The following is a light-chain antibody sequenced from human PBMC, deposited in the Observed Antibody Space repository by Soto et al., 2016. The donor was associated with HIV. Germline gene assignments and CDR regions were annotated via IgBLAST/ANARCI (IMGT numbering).Light chain of an antibody. CDR2: GED. V-gene: IGLV3-19*01. J-gene: IGLJ2*01. CDR1: NLRNYY. Sequence: SSELTQDPAVSVALGQTVRITCQGDNLRNYYTNWYQQKSGQAPLLLIYGEDNRPSGIPERFSGSNSGNTATLTISRVEAGDEADYYCQVWDSSSDHVVFGGGTKLTVL. CDR3: QVWDSSSDHVV.